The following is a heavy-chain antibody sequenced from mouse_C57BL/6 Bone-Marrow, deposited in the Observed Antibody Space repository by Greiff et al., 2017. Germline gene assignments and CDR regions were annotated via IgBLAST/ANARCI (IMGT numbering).Heavy chain of an antibody. J-gene: IGHJ2*01. CDR1: GYTFTDYY. CDR3: ARDTTVFDY. Sequence: EVQLQQSGPELVKPGASVKISCKASGYTFTDYYMNWVKQSHGKSLEWIGDINPNNGGTSYNQKFKGKATLTVDKSSSTAYMGLRSLTSEDSAVYYCARDTTVFDYWGKGTTLTVSS. V-gene: IGHV1-26*01. D-gene: IGHD1-1*01. CDR2: INPNNGGT.